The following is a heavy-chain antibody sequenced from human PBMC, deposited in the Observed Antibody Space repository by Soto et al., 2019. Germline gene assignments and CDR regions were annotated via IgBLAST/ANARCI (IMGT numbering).Heavy chain of an antibody. CDR2: IYHSGSS. D-gene: IGHD3-9*01. CDR1: GGSVSSDFSS. V-gene: IGHV4-30-2*01. J-gene: IGHJ4*02. Sequence: LSLTCGVSGGSVSSDFSSWIWIRQTSGKGLEWIGYIYHSGSSYFNPSLVSRGSISIDTSNNQFSLNLTSVTAADTAVYYCARGQPGLFSFDSWGQGILVTVSS. CDR3: ARGQPGLFSFDS.